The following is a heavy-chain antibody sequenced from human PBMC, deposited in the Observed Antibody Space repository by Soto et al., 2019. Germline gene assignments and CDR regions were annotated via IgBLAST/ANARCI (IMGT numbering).Heavy chain of an antibody. V-gene: IGHV3-23*01. CDR1: GFTLSNYG. D-gene: IGHD3-9*01. CDR3: AKDVNYDMLAGYYYY. CDR2: IRGRGGTT. J-gene: IGHJ4*01. Sequence: EVQLLESGGGLVRPGESLRLSCAVSGFTLSNYGMTWVRQAPGKELQWVSTIRGRGGTTYYADSVKGRFTISRDDSRNTLYLQMNSLRVEDTAVYFCAKDVNYDMLAGYYYYWGHGTLVTVSS.